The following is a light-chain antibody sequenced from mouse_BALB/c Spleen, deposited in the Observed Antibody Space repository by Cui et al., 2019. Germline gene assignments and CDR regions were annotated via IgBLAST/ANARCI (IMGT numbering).Light chain of an antibody. CDR1: QSISNN. CDR3: QQSNSWPHLT. CDR2: YAS. J-gene: IGKJ5*01. Sequence: DFVLTQSPATLSVPPGDSVSLSYRASQSISNNIHWYQQKSHESPRLLINYASQSISGIPSGFSGSGSGTDFTLSINSVETEDVGMYFCQQSNSWPHLTFGAGTKLELK. V-gene: IGKV5-43*01.